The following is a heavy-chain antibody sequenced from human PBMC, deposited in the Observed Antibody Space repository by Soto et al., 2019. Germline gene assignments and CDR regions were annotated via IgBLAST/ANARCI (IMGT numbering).Heavy chain of an antibody. CDR1: GYTFTSYD. Sequence: ASVKVSCKASGYTFTSYDFNWVRQATGQGLEWLGWMNPNSGTTGYAQRFQGRVTMTRNTAISTAYMELSSLRSEDTAMYYCARVACTGGGCYYDYWGQGTLVTVSS. V-gene: IGHV1-8*01. J-gene: IGHJ4*02. CDR3: ARVACTGGGCYYDY. D-gene: IGHD2-8*02. CDR2: MNPNSGTT.